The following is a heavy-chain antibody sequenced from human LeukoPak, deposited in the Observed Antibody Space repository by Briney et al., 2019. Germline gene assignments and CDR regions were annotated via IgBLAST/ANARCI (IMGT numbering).Heavy chain of an antibody. CDR1: GGSISSGGYY. J-gene: IGHJ3*02. V-gene: IGHV4-31*03. CDR2: IYYSGST. CDR3: AREGCSSTSCYPVAFDI. Sequence: PSETLSLTCTVSGGSISSGGYYWSWIRQHPGEGLEWIGYIYYSGSTYYNPSLKSRVTISVDTSKNQFSLKLSSVTAADTAVYYCAREGCSSTSCYPVAFDIWGQGTMVTVSS. D-gene: IGHD2-2*01.